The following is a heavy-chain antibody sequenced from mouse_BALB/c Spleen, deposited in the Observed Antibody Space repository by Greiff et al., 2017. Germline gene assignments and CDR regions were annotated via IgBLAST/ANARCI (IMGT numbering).Heavy chain of an antibody. CDR2: IDPSDCYT. V-gene: IGHV1-69*02. D-gene: IGHD3-1*01. J-gene: IGHJ4*01. CDR1: GYTFTSYW. Sequence: QVQLQQPGAELVKPGASVKLSCKASGYTFTSYWMHWVKQRPGQGLEWIGEIDPSDCYTNYNQKFKGKATLTVDKSSSTAYMQLSSLTSEDSAVYYCARAQLVLRGAMDDWGQGTSVTVSS. CDR3: ARAQLVLRGAMDD.